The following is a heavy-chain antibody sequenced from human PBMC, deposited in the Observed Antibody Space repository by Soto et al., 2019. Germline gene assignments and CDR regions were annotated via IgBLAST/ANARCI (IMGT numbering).Heavy chain of an antibody. D-gene: IGHD3-22*01. CDR2: IYHSGST. Sequence: SETLSLTCAASGGSISSGGYSWSWIRQPPGKGLEWIGYIYHSGSTYYNPSLKSRVTISVDRSKNQFSLKLSSVTAADTAVYYCARAVYYYDSSGYYRYFDYWGQGTLVTVSS. CDR1: GGSISSGGYS. J-gene: IGHJ4*02. CDR3: ARAVYYYDSSGYYRYFDY. V-gene: IGHV4-30-2*01.